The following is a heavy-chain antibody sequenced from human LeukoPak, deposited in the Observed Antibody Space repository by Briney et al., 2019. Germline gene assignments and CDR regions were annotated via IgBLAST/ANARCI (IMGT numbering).Heavy chain of an antibody. D-gene: IGHD5-12*01. Sequence: SETLSLTCAAYGGSCSGYYWSWIRQPPGKGLEWIGVINHSGSTNYNPSLKSRVTISVDTSKNQISLKLSSVTAADTAVYYCARVGVGYSGYDPFDYWGQGTLVTVSS. J-gene: IGHJ4*02. CDR2: INHSGST. CDR1: GGSCSGYY. V-gene: IGHV4-34*01. CDR3: ARVGVGYSGYDPFDY.